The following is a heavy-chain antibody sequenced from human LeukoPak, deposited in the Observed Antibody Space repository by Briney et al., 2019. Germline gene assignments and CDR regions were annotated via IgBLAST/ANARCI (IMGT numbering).Heavy chain of an antibody. V-gene: IGHV1-18*04. Sequence: ASVKVSCKASGYTFTSYGISSVRQAPGQGREWMGWISAYNGNTNYAQKLQGRVTMTTDTSTSTVYMELRRLRSDDTAVYYCAVSPGQHHYYVDYWGQGTLVTVSS. CDR1: GYTFTSYG. D-gene: IGHD6-13*01. CDR2: ISAYNGNT. CDR3: AVSPGQHHYYVDY. J-gene: IGHJ4*02.